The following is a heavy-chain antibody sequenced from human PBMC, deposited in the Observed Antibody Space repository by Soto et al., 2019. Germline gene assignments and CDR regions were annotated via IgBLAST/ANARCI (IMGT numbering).Heavy chain of an antibody. CDR3: AHAGDYDLLTFDH. CDR2: IYWYDDK. Sequence: QITLKESGPTLVRPAQTLTLTCDFSGFSLSTYHMGVAWIRQPPRKALEWLALIYWYDDKRYSPSLKDRLAISKGTSSNQVVLTITNVDPGDTATYFCAHAGDYDLLTFDHWGPGTLVTVSS. J-gene: IGHJ4*02. V-gene: IGHV2-5*01. D-gene: IGHD4-17*01. CDR1: GFSLSTYHMG.